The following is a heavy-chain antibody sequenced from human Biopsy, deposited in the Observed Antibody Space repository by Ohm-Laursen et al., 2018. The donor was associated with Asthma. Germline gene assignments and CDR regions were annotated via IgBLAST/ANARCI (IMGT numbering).Heavy chain of an antibody. D-gene: IGHD3-22*01. J-gene: IGHJ4*02. CDR1: GFAVSRDH. Sequence: SLRLSCTASGFAVSRDHMFWVRQAPGKGLEWVSVIYSGGTSQTADSVRGRFTISRDYSKNTLYLQMHSLGAEDTAVYYCARGDSSNWSHYYFDYWGQGTLVTVSS. V-gene: IGHV3-53*01. CDR3: ARGDSSNWSHYYFDY. CDR2: IYSGGTS.